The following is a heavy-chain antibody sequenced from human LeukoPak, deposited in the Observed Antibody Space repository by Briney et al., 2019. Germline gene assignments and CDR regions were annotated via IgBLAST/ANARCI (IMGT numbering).Heavy chain of an antibody. D-gene: IGHD2-15*01. CDR2: ISAYGNT. CDR1: GYTFTIYG. CDR3: ARGIIGHYFDY. V-gene: IGHV1-18*01. J-gene: IGHJ4*02. Sequence: AAVKRSCKTSGYTFTIYGISWVRQAPGQGLEWMGLISAYGNTNYAQNLQGRVTMTTDTSTSTAYMELRSLRSDDTAVYYCARGIIGHYFDYWGQGTLVTSSS.